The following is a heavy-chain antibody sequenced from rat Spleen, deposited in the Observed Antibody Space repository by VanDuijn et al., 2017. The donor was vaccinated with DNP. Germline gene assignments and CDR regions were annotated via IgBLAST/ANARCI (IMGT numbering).Heavy chain of an antibody. D-gene: IGHD1-3*01. CDR1: GFNFNEYW. J-gene: IGHJ2*01. V-gene: IGHV4-2*01. CDR3: TRGEDYGSYHFDT. Sequence: EVKLVESGGGLVQPGRSLKLSCAASGFNFNEYWMGWVRQAPGKGLEWIGEINANSRTIKYVPSLKDKIIVSRDNAQNTLYLHMSKLGSEDTAIYYCTRGEDYGSYHFDTWGQGVMVTVSS. CDR2: INANSRTI.